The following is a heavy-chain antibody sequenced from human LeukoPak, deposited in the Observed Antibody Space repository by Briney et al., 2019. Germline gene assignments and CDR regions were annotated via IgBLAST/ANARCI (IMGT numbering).Heavy chain of an antibody. D-gene: IGHD2-21*02. CDR1: GDSMSGYS. V-gene: IGHV4-4*07. J-gene: IGHJ4*02. CDR2: IYSSGFT. Sequence: PSETLSLTCTIPGDSMSGYSWSWLRQPAGKELEWIGRIYSSGFTEYNLSLDGRVTMSIETSKNQFSLMLDSVTAADTATYYCARVHIVTGAYFDSWGQGALVTVSS. CDR3: ARVHIVTGAYFDS.